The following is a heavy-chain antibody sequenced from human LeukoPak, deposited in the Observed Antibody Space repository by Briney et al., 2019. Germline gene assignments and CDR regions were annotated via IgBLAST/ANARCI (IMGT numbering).Heavy chain of an antibody. D-gene: IGHD3-10*01. CDR2: IYYSGST. J-gene: IGHJ4*02. Sequence: SETLSLTCTVSGGSISSSSYYWGWIRQPPGKGLEWIGSIYYSGSTYYNPSLKSRVTISVDTSKNQFSLKLSSVTAADTAVYYCARYVVRGVIIVWGRGTLVTVSS. V-gene: IGHV4-39*01. CDR1: GGSISSSSYY. CDR3: ARYVVRGVIIV.